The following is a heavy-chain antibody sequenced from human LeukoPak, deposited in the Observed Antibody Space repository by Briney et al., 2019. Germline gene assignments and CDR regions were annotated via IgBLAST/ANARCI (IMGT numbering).Heavy chain of an antibody. CDR2: ISSSGSTI. D-gene: IGHD3-10*01. Sequence: PGGSLRLSCAASGFTFSDYYMSWIRQAPGRGLEWVSYISSSGSTIYYADSVKGRFTISRDNAKNSLYLQMNSLRAEDTAVYYCARDDGDWWFGQNEKFDYWGQGTLVTVSS. V-gene: IGHV3-11*04. J-gene: IGHJ4*02. CDR3: ARDDGDWWFGQNEKFDY. CDR1: GFTFSDYY.